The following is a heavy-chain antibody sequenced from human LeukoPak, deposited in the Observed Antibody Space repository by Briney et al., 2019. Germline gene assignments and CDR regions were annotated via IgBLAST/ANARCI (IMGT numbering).Heavy chain of an antibody. Sequence: GGSLRLSCAASGFTVSSNYMSWVRQAPGKGLEWVSVIYSGGSTYYADSVKGRFTISRDNSKNTLYLQMNSLRAEDTAVYYCARGLAVAGPDAFDIWGQGTMVTVSS. CDR1: GFTVSSNY. V-gene: IGHV3-53*01. D-gene: IGHD6-19*01. CDR2: IYSGGST. CDR3: ARGLAVAGPDAFDI. J-gene: IGHJ3*02.